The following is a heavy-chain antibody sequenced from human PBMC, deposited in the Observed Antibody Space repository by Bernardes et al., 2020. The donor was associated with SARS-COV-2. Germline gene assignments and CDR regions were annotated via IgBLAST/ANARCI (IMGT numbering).Heavy chain of an antibody. CDR1: GGTFSGYF. Sequence: SETLSLTCAVYGGTFSGYFWTWIRQPPGKGLEWIGEINHRGETHYLSSLKSRVTISADTSKNQFSLNLTSVTAADTAVYYCARGPYFGSGAYYTVPYFPLGYWGQGILVTVSS. CDR3: ARGPYFGSGAYYTVPYFPLGY. J-gene: IGHJ4*02. CDR2: INHRGET. V-gene: IGHV4-34*01. D-gene: IGHD3-10*01.